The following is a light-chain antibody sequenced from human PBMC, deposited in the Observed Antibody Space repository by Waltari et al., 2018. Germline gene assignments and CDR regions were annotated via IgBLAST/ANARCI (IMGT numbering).Light chain of an antibody. CDR3: SAYTSSSTLV. Sequence: QSALTQPASVSGSPGQSITISCTGTSSDVGGYNYVSWYQQHPGKAPKLMIYDVSNRPSGGSMRFSGSKSGNTASLTISGLQAEDEADYYCSAYTSSSTLVFGSGTKVTVL. CDR2: DVS. CDR1: SSDVGGYNY. J-gene: IGLJ6*01. V-gene: IGLV2-14*03.